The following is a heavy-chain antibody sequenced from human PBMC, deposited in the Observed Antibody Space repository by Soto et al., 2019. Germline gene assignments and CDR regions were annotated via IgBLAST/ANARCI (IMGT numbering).Heavy chain of an antibody. CDR1: GYSFTNNY. D-gene: IGHD3-3*01. J-gene: IGHJ4*02. Sequence: QVQLVQSGAEVIKPGASVKISCKASGYSFTNNYINWVRQAPGQGLEWVGLINPSGASTTYAQNFQGRVTMTRDTSTRTVYMELSSLRSDDTAVYYCARVYGLVKHADFWIGYYDYWGQGTQVTVSS. CDR2: INPSGAST. CDR3: ARVYGLVKHADFWIGYYDY. V-gene: IGHV1-46*01.